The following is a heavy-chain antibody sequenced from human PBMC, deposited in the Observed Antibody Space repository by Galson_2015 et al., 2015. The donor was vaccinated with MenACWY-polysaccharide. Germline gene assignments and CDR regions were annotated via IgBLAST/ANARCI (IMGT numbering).Heavy chain of an antibody. CDR1: GFKFSDYT. V-gene: IGHV3-30-3*01. Sequence: SLRLSCAASGFKFSDYTLHWLRQAPGKGLEWVAVISYLGNNEYYANSVKGRFTISRDNSNNTLYLQMNSLKTADTAIYYCARGRGRWEPRSNYFDPWGQGTLVTVSS. CDR2: ISYLGNNE. D-gene: IGHD4-11*01. CDR3: ARGRGRWEPRSNYFDP. J-gene: IGHJ5*02.